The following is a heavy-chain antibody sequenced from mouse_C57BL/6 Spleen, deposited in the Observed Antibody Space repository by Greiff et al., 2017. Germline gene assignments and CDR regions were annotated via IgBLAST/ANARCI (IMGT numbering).Heavy chain of an antibody. CDR2: ISYDGSN. V-gene: IGHV3-6*01. CDR1: GYSITRGYY. J-gene: IGHJ1*03. CDR3: ANLFAWYFDV. Sequence: EVQLQESGPGLVKPSQSLSLTCSVTGYSITRGYYWYWIRPFPGNILEWMGFISYDGSNNYTPSLKNRISITGDTSKNQFFLKLNSVTTEEAATYYWANLFAWYFDVWGTGTTVTVSS.